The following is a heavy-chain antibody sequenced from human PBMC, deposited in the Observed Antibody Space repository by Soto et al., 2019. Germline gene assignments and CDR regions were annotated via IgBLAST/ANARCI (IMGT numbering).Heavy chain of an antibody. V-gene: IGHV4-59*01. CDR3: ARGIAVAGPDY. Sequence: QVQLQESGPGLVKPSETLSLTCTVSGGSISSYYWSWIRQPPGKGLEWIGYIYYSGSTNYNPTLKRRVTISVDTSKNQFSLKLSSVTAADTAVYYCARGIAVAGPDYWGQGTLVTVSS. J-gene: IGHJ4*02. CDR1: GGSISSYY. CDR2: IYYSGST. D-gene: IGHD6-19*01.